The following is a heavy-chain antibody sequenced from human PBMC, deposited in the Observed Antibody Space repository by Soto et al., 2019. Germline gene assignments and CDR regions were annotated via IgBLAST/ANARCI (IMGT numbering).Heavy chain of an antibody. V-gene: IGHV3-23*01. J-gene: IGHJ5*01. CDR1: EFTFSSYA. CDR3: ARGQHGDHDS. CDR2: IGRTGSDT. Sequence: GGSLRLSCAASEFTFSSYAMSWVRQAPGKGLEWVSAIGRTGSDTYYADSVNGRFTISRDNSHNTLYLQMNSLRGGDTAVYYCARGQHGDHDSWGQGTLVTVSS.